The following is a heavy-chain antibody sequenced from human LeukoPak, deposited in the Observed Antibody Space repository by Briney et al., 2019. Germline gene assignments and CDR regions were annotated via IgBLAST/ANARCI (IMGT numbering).Heavy chain of an antibody. CDR2: INTNTGMP. V-gene: IGHV7-4-1*02. Sequence: GASVKVSCKASGYTFTIYAMNWVRQAPGQGLEWMGWINTNTGMPTYAQGFTGRFVFSLDTSVSTAYLQITNLKAEDTAVYYCARELSAAAAGDDWFDPWGQGTLVTVSS. J-gene: IGHJ5*02. CDR3: ARELSAAAAGDDWFDP. D-gene: IGHD6-13*01. CDR1: GYTFTIYA.